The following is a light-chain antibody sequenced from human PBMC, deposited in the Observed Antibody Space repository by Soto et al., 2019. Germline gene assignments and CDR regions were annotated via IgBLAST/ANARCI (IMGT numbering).Light chain of an antibody. V-gene: IGKV1-5*03. Sequence: DLQMTQSPSTLSASVGDRVTITCRASPSINNWLAWYQQKPGQAPKLFIFKASTLESGVPSRFSGSGSGTEFTLSISSLQPDDLATYFWQQYESFPRTFGQGTKVDIK. CDR3: QQYESFPRT. CDR2: KAS. CDR1: PSINNW. J-gene: IGKJ1*01.